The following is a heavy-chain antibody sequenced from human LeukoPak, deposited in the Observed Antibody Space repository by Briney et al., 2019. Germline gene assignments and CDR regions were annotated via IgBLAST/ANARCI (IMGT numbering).Heavy chain of an antibody. D-gene: IGHD6-13*01. J-gene: IGHJ5*02. CDR1: GGSISSSNW. CDR2: IYHSGST. CDR3: ARDRMSSSGWYNWFDP. Sequence: SETLSLTCAVSGGSISSSNWWSWVRQPPGKGLEWIGEIYHSGSTNYNPSLKSRVTISVDKSKNQFSLKLSSVTAADTAVYYCARDRMSSSGWYNWFDPWGQGTLVTVSS. V-gene: IGHV4-4*02.